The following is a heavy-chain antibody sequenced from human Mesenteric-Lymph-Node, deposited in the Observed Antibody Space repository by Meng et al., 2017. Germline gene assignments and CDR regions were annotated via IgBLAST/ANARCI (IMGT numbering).Heavy chain of an antibody. J-gene: IGHJ6*02. CDR3: ARDRAIAVAAYYYYGMDV. CDR1: GFTFDDYA. CDR2: ISWNSGSI. Sequence: SMKISCAASGFTFDDYAMHWVRQAPGKGLEWVSGISWNSGSIGYADSVKGRFTISRDNAKNSLYLQMNSLRAEDTAVYYCARDRAIAVAAYYYYGMDVWGQGTPVTVSS. D-gene: IGHD6-19*01. V-gene: IGHV3-9*01.